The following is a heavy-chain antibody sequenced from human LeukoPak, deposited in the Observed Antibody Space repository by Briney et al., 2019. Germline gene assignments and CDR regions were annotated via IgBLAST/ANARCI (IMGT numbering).Heavy chain of an antibody. CDR2: INHSGST. V-gene: IGHV4-34*01. J-gene: IGHJ4*02. CDR3: ARLFAVTTYYYFDY. D-gene: IGHD4-17*01. Sequence: SETLSLTCAVYGGSFSGYYWSWIRQPPGKGLEWIGEINHSGSTNYNPSLKSRVTISVDTSKNQFSLKLSSVTAADTAVYYCARLFAVTTYYYFDYWGQGTLVTVSS. CDR1: GGSFSGYY.